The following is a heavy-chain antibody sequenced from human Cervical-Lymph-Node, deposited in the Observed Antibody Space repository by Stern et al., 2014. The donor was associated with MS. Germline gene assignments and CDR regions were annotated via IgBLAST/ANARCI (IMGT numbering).Heavy chain of an antibody. CDR2: IYGDGNK. Sequence: ESGPTLAKPTDTLRLTCTFSGFSLRTNGVALGWLRQSPGMDLEALTPIYGDGNKRYNPSLKRRLTITTDTSQSQVVLKMTSLDTVDTATYYCVYAPPGDCLEDAFDIWGKGTMVTISS. D-gene: IGHD2-21*02. V-gene: IGHV2-5*02. CDR1: GFSLRTNGVA. J-gene: IGHJ3*02. CDR3: VYAPPGDCLEDAFDI.